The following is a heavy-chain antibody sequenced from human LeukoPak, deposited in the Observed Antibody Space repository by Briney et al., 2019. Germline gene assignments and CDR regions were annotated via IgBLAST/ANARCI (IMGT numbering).Heavy chain of an antibody. V-gene: IGHV1-69*05. CDR2: IIPIFGTA. CDR3: ARDHDYGDYDVFVY. Sequence: ASVKVSCKASGGTFSSYAISWLRQAPGQGLEWMGRIIPIFGTANYAQKFQGRVTITTDESTSTAYMELSSLRSEDTAVYYCARDHDYGDYDVFVYWGQGTLVTVSS. J-gene: IGHJ4*02. CDR1: GGTFSSYA. D-gene: IGHD4-17*01.